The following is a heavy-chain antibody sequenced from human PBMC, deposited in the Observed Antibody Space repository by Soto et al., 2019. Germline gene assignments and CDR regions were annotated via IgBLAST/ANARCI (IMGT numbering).Heavy chain of an antibody. CDR2: ISAYNGNT. CDR1: GYTFTSYG. V-gene: IGHV1-18*01. Sequence: QVQLVQSGAEVKKPGASVKVSFKAAGYTFTSYGISWVRQAPGQGLEWMGWISAYNGNTNYAQKLQGRVTMTADTSKSTAYMELMSLRCNDTSVYYCARGGIYGSSTSCYEYYYYYIEVWGKGTTVTVSS. D-gene: IGHD2-2*01. CDR3: ARGGIYGSSTSCYEYYYYYIEV. J-gene: IGHJ6*03.